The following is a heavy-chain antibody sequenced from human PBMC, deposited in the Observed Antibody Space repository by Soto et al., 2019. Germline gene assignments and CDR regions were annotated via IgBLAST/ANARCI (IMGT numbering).Heavy chain of an antibody. CDR3: VHSRCRGDCLHHYSSHSYYGLDV. CDR2: IYWDGDK. J-gene: IGHJ6*02. CDR1: GLSLSNIGMG. Sequence: QITLKESGPTLVKPTQTLTLTCTFSGLSLSNIGMGVGWIRQAPGKAPEWLALIYWDGDKRYRPPLQSRITSTKDTSTNQVVFTMTNMDPVDTATYYCVHSRCRGDCLHHYSSHSYYGLDVWGQGTTVTVSS. V-gene: IGHV2-5*02. D-gene: IGHD2-21*02.